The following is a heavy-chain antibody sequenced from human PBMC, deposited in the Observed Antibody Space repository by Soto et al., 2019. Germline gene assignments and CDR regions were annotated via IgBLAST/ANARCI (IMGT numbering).Heavy chain of an antibody. Sequence: QVQLVQSGAEEKKPGASVKVSCKASGYTFTSYAMHWVRQAPGQRLEWMGWINAGNGNTKYSPKFQGRVTITRATSASTAYMELSSLRSEDTAVYYCATSIVVVTALDYWGQGTLVTVSS. J-gene: IGHJ4*02. CDR2: INAGNGNT. D-gene: IGHD2-21*02. V-gene: IGHV1-3*05. CDR3: ATSIVVVTALDY. CDR1: GYTFTSYA.